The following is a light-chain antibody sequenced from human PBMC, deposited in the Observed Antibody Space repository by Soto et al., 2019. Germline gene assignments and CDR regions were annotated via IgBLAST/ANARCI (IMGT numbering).Light chain of an antibody. V-gene: IGKV1-12*01. CDR1: QNIDKW. Sequence: DIQMTQSPSSVSASVGDRVTITCRASQNIDKWIAWYQQKPGKAPKLLIYAASSLRGGVPSRFSGSGPGTDFTLTISSLQPEDFATYSCQHARSFPITFGQGTRLE. CDR3: QHARSFPIT. CDR2: AAS. J-gene: IGKJ5*01.